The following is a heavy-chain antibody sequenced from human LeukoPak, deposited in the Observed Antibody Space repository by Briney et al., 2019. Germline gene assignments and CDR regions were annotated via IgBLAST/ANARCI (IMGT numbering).Heavy chain of an antibody. CDR1: GFTFRSYW. CDR2: ISDDGSSA. D-gene: IGHD1-26*01. CDR3: LRGGADTFY. V-gene: IGHV3-74*01. J-gene: IGHJ4*02. Sequence: QSGGSLRLSCTASGFTFRSYWMHWFRQIPGKGLMWVSRISDDGSSASYADSVKGRFTISRDDAKHTLYLQMNSLRAEDTAIYYCLRGGADTFYWGQGTLVTVSS.